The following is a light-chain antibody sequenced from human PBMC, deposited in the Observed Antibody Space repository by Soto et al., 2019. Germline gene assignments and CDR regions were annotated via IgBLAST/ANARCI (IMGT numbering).Light chain of an antibody. J-gene: IGKJ4*01. V-gene: IGKV3-15*01. CDR3: QPYNNWPLT. Sequence: ELVLTQSPGTLSLSPGERATVSCRASQTISRNYLVWYQKKPGQAPRLLIYDTSTRATGVPARFSGSRSGPEFTLTINSLQSEDFAIYYCQPYNNWPLTFGGGTKVDIK. CDR2: DTS. CDR1: QTISRN.